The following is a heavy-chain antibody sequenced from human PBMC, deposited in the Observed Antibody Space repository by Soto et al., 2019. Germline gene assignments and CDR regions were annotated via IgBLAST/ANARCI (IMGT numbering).Heavy chain of an antibody. D-gene: IGHD5-12*01. J-gene: IGHJ4*02. Sequence: SETLSLTFTVSGGSVSSGSYYWSWIRQPPGKGLEWIGYIYYSGSTNYNPSLKSRVTISVDTSKNQFSLKLSSVTAADTAVYYCARGRRDGYNPFVYFDYWGQGTLVTVSS. CDR1: GGSVSSGSYY. V-gene: IGHV4-61*01. CDR3: ARGRRDGYNPFVYFDY. CDR2: IYYSGST.